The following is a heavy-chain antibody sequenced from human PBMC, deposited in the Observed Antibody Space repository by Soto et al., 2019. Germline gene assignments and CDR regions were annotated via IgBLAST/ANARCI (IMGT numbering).Heavy chain of an antibody. Sequence: EVQLLESGRGLVQPGGSLRLSCAASGFTFSSYAMSWVRQAPGKGLEWVSAISGSGGSTYYADSVKGRFTISRDNSKNTLYLQMNSLRAEDTAVYYCAKDFSDYYDSSGYYWGWGQGTLVTVSS. J-gene: IGHJ4*02. CDR2: ISGSGGST. V-gene: IGHV3-23*01. CDR3: AKDFSDYYDSSGYYWG. D-gene: IGHD3-22*01. CDR1: GFTFSSYA.